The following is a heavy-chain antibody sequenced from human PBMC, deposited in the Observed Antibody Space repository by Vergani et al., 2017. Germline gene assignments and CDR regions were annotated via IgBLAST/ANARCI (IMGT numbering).Heavy chain of an antibody. V-gene: IGHV6-1*01. CDR2: TYYRSKWYN. CDR1: GDSVSSNSAA. Sequence: QVQLQQSGPGLVKPSQTLLLTCAISGDSVSSNSAAWNWIRQSPSRGLEWLGRTYYRSKWYNDYAVSVKSRITINPDTSKNQFSLRLTSVTAADSAIYYCAGDTHSWQRADRWGQGLLVSVSS. J-gene: IGHJ5*02. CDR3: AGDTHSWQRADR. D-gene: IGHD6-13*01.